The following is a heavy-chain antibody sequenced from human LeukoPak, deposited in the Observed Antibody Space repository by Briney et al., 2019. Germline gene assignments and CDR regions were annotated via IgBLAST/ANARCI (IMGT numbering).Heavy chain of an antibody. D-gene: IGHD6-13*01. Sequence: SQTLFLTCTVSGGSISSGSYYWSWIRQPAGKGLEWIGRIYTSGSTNYNPSLKSRVTISVDTSKNQFSLKLSSVTAADTAVYYCAREASIAAAIDYWGQGTLVTVSS. J-gene: IGHJ4*02. CDR1: GGSISSGSYY. V-gene: IGHV4-61*02. CDR2: IYTSGST. CDR3: AREASIAAAIDY.